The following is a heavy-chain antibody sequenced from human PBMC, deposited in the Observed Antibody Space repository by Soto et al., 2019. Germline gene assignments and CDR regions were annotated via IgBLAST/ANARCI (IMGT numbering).Heavy chain of an antibody. V-gene: IGHV3-23*01. D-gene: IGHD3-10*01. CDR2: NSGSTGNT. Sequence: EVQLLESGGGLVQPGGSLRLSCAASGFTFSSYSMNWVRQAPGKGLEWVSTNSGSTGNTYYADSVKGRFTISRDNSKNALYLQMNSLRAEDTAVYYCAKDLGELLFDYFDYWGQGTLVTVSS. CDR1: GFTFSSYS. J-gene: IGHJ4*02. CDR3: AKDLGELLFDYFDY.